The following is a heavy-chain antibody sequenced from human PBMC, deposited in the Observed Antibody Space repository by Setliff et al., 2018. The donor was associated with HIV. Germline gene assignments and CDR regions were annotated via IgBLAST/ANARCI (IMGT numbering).Heavy chain of an antibody. V-gene: IGHV3-66*01. CDR3: ARARYMDV. CDR1: GFTVSSNY. J-gene: IGHJ6*03. CDR2: IYSGGTT. D-gene: IGHD6-6*01. Sequence: PGGSLRLSCAASGFTVSSNYMNWVRQAPGKGLEWVSIIYSGGTTYYADSVKGRFTISRDNAKNTLYLQMNSLRAEDTAVYYCARARYMDVWGKGTTVTVSS.